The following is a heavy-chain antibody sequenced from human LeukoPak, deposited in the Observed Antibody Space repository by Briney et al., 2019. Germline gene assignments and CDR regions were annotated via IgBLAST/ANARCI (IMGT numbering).Heavy chain of an antibody. CDR1: GFTFSDYY. D-gene: IGHD3-22*01. J-gene: IGHJ3*02. CDR3: ARDGPHYYYDSSGYSALDAFDI. V-gene: IGHV3-11*04. Sequence: GGSLRLSCAASGFTFSDYYMSWIRQAPGKGLEWVSYISSSGSTIYYADSVKGRFTISRDNAKNSLYLQMNSLRAEDTAVYYCARDGPHYYYDSSGYSALDAFDIWGQGTMVTVSS. CDR2: ISSSGSTI.